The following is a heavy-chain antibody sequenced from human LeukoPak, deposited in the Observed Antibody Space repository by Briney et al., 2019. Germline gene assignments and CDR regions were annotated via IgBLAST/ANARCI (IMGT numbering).Heavy chain of an antibody. CDR3: ARGGHYYDSSGYYYPLYYYYYMDV. D-gene: IGHD3-22*01. V-gene: IGHV1-8*03. CDR2: MNPNSGNT. CDR1: GYTFTSYD. J-gene: IGHJ6*03. Sequence: GASVKVSCKASGYTFTSYDINWVRQATGQGLEWMGWMNPNSGNTGYAQKFQGRVTITRNTSTSTAYMELSSLRSEDTAVYYCARGGHYYDSSGYYYPLYYYYYMDVWGKGTTVTISS.